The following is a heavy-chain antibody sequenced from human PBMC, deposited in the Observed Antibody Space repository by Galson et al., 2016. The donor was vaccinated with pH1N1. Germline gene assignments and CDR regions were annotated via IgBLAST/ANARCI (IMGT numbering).Heavy chain of an antibody. D-gene: IGHD6-19*01. Sequence: SLRLSCAASGFDFSSWGMHWVRQSPGRGLEWVAVIWFDGTNEDYADAVKGRFTISRDNANNTLFPQMKKLRGEDTAVYYCVRRNNTGWYSGLGYWGQGTLGSVSS. CDR1: GFDFSSWG. CDR2: IWFDGTNE. V-gene: IGHV3-33*01. CDR3: VRRNNTGWYSGLGY. J-gene: IGHJ4*02.